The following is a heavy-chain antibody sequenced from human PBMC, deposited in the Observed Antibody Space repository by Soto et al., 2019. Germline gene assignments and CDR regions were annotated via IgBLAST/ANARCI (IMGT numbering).Heavy chain of an antibody. CDR1: GFTFDDYA. D-gene: IGHD1-7*01. CDR2: ISWNSGSI. Sequence: EVQLVESGGGLVQPGRSLRLSCAASGFTFDDYAMHWVRQAPGKGLEWVSGISWNSGSIGYADSVKGRFTISRDNAKNSLYLQMNSLRAEDTALYYCAKDGTANWNYEWGYFDYWGQGTLVTVSS. J-gene: IGHJ4*02. V-gene: IGHV3-9*01. CDR3: AKDGTANWNYEWGYFDY.